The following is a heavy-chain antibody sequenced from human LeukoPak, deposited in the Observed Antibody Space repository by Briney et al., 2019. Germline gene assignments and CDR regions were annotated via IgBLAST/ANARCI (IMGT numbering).Heavy chain of an antibody. D-gene: IGHD3-10*01. J-gene: IGHJ4*02. V-gene: IGHV4-34*08. CDR3: AIRSITMVRGVSDY. CDR1: GFTFSSYS. Sequence: GSLRLSCAASGFTFSSYSMNWIRQPPGKGLEWIGEINHSGSTNYNPSLKSRVTISVDTSKNQFSLKLSSVTAADTAVYYCAIRSITMVRGVSDYWGQGTLVTISS. CDR2: INHSGST.